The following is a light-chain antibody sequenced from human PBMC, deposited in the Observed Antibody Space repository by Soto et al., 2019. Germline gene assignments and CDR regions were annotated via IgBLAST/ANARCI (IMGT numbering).Light chain of an antibody. J-gene: IGKJ1*01. V-gene: IGKV3-20*01. CDR1: QSVSTNY. CDR2: GAS. Sequence: EIVLTQSPGTLSLSPGERATLSCRASQSVSTNYLAWYQHKPGQAPRLLIYGASSRATGIPDRFSGSGSGTDFTLTISRLEPEDFAVYYCQQYGSSPWTF. CDR3: QQYGSSPWT.